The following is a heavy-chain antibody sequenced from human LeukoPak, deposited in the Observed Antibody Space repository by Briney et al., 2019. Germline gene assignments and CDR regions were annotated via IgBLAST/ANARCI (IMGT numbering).Heavy chain of an antibody. J-gene: IGHJ6*04. V-gene: IGHV3-23*01. CDR1: GFTFSSYA. D-gene: IGHD2-2*01. Sequence: GGSLRLSCAASGFTFSSYAMSWVRQAPGKGLEWVSAISGSGGSTYYADSVKGRFTISRDNSKNTLYLQMNSLRAEDTAVYYCAKESDVVVPAAPQGAHMDVWGKGTTVTVSS. CDR3: AKESDVVVPAAPQGAHMDV. CDR2: ISGSGGST.